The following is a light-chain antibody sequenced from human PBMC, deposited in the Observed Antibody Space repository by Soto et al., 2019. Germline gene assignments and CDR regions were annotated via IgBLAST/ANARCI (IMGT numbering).Light chain of an antibody. CDR2: DVS. CDR3: SSYTSNSILVV. J-gene: IGLJ2*01. CDR1: NSDVGGYNY. V-gene: IGLV2-14*01. Sequence: QSALTQPASVSGSPGQSITISCTGTNSDVGGYNYVSWYQQHPGKAPKLMIYDVSNRPSGVSNRFSGSKSGNTASLTISGLQAEDEADYYCSSYTSNSILVVFGGGTKVTVL.